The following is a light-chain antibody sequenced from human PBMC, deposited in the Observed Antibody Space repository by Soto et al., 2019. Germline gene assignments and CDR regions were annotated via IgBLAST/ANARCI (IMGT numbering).Light chain of an antibody. CDR3: QQRSNWPPIP. Sequence: EIVLTQSPATLSLSPGERATLSFRASQSVSSYLAWYQQKPGQAPRLLIYDASNRATGIPARFSGSGSGTDFTLTISSLEPEDFAVYYCQQRSNWPPIPFGQGTRLEI. V-gene: IGKV3-11*01. J-gene: IGKJ5*01. CDR1: QSVSSY. CDR2: DAS.